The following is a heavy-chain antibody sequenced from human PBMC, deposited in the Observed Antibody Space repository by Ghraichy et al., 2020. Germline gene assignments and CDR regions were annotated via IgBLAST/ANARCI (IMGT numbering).Heavy chain of an antibody. CDR2: IYYSGST. V-gene: IGHV4-31*03. CDR3: AREGAVTFGGGFDY. Sequence: SETLSLTCTVSGGSISSGGYYWSWIRQHPGKGLEWIGYIYYSGSTYYNPSLKSRVTISVDTSKNQFSLKLSSVTAADMAVYYCAREGAVTFGGGFDYWGQGTLVTVSS. D-gene: IGHD3-16*01. J-gene: IGHJ4*02. CDR1: GGSISSGGYY.